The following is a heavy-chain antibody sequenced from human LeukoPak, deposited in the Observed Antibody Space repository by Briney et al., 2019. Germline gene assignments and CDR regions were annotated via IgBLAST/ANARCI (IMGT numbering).Heavy chain of an antibody. CDR1: GGTFSSYA. CDR2: IIPIFGTA. CDR3: ARGSGFGVVIHNWFDP. Sequence: SVKVSCKASGGTFSSYAISWVRQAPGQGLEWMGGIIPIFGTANYAQKFQGRVTITTDESTSTAYMELSSLRSEDTAVYYCARGSGFGVVIHNWFDPWGQGTLVTVSS. V-gene: IGHV1-69*05. J-gene: IGHJ5*02. D-gene: IGHD3-3*01.